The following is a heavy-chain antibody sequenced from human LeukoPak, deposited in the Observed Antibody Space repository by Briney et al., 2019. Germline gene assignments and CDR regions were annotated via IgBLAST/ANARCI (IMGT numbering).Heavy chain of an antibody. Sequence: SETLSLTCAVYGGSFSGYYWSWIRQPPGKGLEWIGEINHSGSTNYNPSLKSRVTISVDTSKNQFSLKPSSVTAADTAVYYCARDNLVPTGYFDLWGRGTLVTVSS. D-gene: IGHD2-2*01. CDR1: GGSFSGYY. J-gene: IGHJ2*01. CDR2: INHSGST. V-gene: IGHV4-34*01. CDR3: ARDNLVPTGYFDL.